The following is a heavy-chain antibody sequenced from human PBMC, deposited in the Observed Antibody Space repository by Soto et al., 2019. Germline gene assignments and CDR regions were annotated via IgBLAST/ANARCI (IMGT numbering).Heavy chain of an antibody. CDR3: ARGESNVWGSYRSYYFDY. D-gene: IGHD3-16*02. V-gene: IGHV4-59*01. Sequence: SETLSLTCTVSGGSISSYYWSWIRQLPGKGLEWIGYIYYSGSTNYNPSLKSRVTISVDTSKNQFSLKLSSVTAADTAVYYCARGESNVWGSYRSYYFDYWGQGTLVTVSS. J-gene: IGHJ4*02. CDR2: IYYSGST. CDR1: GGSISSYY.